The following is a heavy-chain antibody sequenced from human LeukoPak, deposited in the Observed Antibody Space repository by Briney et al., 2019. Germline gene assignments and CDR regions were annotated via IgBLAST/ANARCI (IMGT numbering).Heavy chain of an antibody. CDR2: INPNSGGT. CDR3: ARESSSAYYGTDV. CDR1: GYTFTGYY. J-gene: IGHJ6*02. V-gene: IGHV1-2*02. Sequence: ASVKVSCTASGYTFTGYYMHWVRQAPGQGLEWMGWINPNSGGTNYAQKFQGRVTMTRDTSISTAYMELSRLRSDDTAVYYCARESSSAYYGTDVWGQGTTVTVSS.